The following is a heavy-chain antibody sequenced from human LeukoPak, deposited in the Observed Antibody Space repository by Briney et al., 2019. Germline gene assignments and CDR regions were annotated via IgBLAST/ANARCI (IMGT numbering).Heavy chain of an antibody. J-gene: IGHJ6*02. D-gene: IGHD3-3*01. V-gene: IGHV1-8*01. CDR1: GYTFTSYD. Sequence: ASVKVSCKASGYTFTSYDINWVRQATGQGLEWMGWMNPNSGNTGYAQKFQGRVTMTRNTSISTAYMELSSLRSEDTAVYYCAKDFSQSLEWSIFTPSLYYYYGMDVWGQGTTVTVSS. CDR3: AKDFSQSLEWSIFTPSLYYYYGMDV. CDR2: MNPNSGNT.